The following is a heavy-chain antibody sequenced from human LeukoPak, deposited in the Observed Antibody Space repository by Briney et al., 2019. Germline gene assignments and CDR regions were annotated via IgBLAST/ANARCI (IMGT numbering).Heavy chain of an antibody. CDR3: ARGFGRFGHRFGY. Sequence: PGGSLSLSCAASGFTFSSFELDWVRQAPGRGLEWISYMSSRDNTRYYAESVRGRFTMSRDNAKNSLSLQMNGLRAEDTAFYYCARGFGRFGHRFGYLGQGTLVTVSS. D-gene: IGHD3-10*01. J-gene: IGHJ4*02. CDR2: MSSRDNTR. V-gene: IGHV3-48*03. CDR1: GFTFSSFE.